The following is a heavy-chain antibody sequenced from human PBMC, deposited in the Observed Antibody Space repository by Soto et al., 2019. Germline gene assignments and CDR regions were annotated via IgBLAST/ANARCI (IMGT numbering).Heavy chain of an antibody. CDR2: ISSSTSYM. Sequence: EVQLVESGGGLVKPGGSLRLSCAASGFTFSSYSRNWVGQAPGKGLEWVSSISSSTSYMYYADSVKGRFTISRDNARNSLYLQMNSLRAEDTAVYYCARFRRDGYNLDYWGQGTLVTVSS. J-gene: IGHJ4*02. CDR3: ARFRRDGYNLDY. CDR1: GFTFSSYS. D-gene: IGHD5-12*01. V-gene: IGHV3-21*01.